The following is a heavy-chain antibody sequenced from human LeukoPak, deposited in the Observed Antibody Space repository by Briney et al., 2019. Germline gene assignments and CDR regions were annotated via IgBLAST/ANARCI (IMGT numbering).Heavy chain of an antibody. D-gene: IGHD3-16*01. CDR3: ARDNDSRDPPHFDY. V-gene: IGHV1-46*01. Sequence: GASVKVSCKASGYTFTSYYIHWVRQAPGQGLEWMGLINASGGSTNYAQKFRGRVTITADKSTRTAYMELSSLRSEDTAVYYCARDNDSRDPPHFDYWGQGTLVTVSS. J-gene: IGHJ4*02. CDR1: GYTFTSYY. CDR2: INASGGST.